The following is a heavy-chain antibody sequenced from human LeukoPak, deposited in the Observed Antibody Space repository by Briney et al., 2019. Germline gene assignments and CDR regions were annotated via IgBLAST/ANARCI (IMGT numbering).Heavy chain of an antibody. Sequence: GASVKVSCKASGYTFTGYYMHWVRQAPGQGLEWMGWINPNSGGTNYAQKFQGRVTMTRDTSISTAYMELGRLRSDDTAVYYCASLGSSSWYPQFDYWGQGTLVTVSS. CDR1: GYTFTGYY. V-gene: IGHV1-2*02. D-gene: IGHD6-13*01. CDR2: INPNSGGT. J-gene: IGHJ4*02. CDR3: ASLGSSSWYPQFDY.